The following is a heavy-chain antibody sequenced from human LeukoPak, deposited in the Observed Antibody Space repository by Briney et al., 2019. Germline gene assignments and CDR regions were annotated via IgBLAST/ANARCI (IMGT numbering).Heavy chain of an antibody. CDR2: ISGSGGST. D-gene: IGHD3-22*01. CDR1: GFTFSSYG. Sequence: GGSLRLSCAASGFTFSSYGMSWVRQAPGKGLEWVSAISGSGGSTYYADSVKGRFTISRDNSKNTLYLQMNSLRAEDTAVYYCAKDTTMIVVVTFDYWGQGTLVTVSP. J-gene: IGHJ4*02. V-gene: IGHV3-23*01. CDR3: AKDTTMIVVVTFDY.